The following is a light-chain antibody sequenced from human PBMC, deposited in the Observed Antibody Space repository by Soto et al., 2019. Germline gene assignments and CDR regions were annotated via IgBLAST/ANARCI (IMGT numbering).Light chain of an antibody. CDR2: GAS. Sequence: EIVMTQSPVTLSVSPGERATLSCRASHHVATNLAWYQQKPGQAPRLLIYGASTRATGISARFSGSGSGTEFTLTIRRLQSDDFAVYYCQQYTARPPWTFGQGTKV. CDR1: HHVATN. V-gene: IGKV3-15*01. CDR3: QQYTARPPWT. J-gene: IGKJ1*01.